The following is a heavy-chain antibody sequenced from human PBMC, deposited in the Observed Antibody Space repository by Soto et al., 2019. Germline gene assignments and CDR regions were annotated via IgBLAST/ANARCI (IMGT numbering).Heavy chain of an antibody. D-gene: IGHD3-22*01. CDR1: GYTFSDYG. CDR2: INVYSGTT. Sequence: QVHLVQSGSEVKTAGAAVKVSCKASGYTFSDYGVSWVRQAPGQGLEWMGWINVYSGTTNYLPKFQGRVTMTTDTSTSTHYMELRDLSSEDTPVYYCARGRGGYLSSSGHTHNYLDYWGQGTLVTVSS. J-gene: IGHJ4*02. CDR3: ARGRGGYLSSSGHTHNYLDY. V-gene: IGHV1-18*01.